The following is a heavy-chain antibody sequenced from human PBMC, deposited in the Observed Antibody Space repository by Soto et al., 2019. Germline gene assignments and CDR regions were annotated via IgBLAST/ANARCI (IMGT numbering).Heavy chain of an antibody. CDR1: GASISRDH. J-gene: IGHJ4*02. D-gene: IGHD6-19*01. CDR3: ATYTSDGGGRGY. CDR2: EYSGST. Sequence: QVQLQESGPGLVKPSETLSLTCTVSGASISRDHWNWIRQPPGKGLEWIGEYSGSTNYNPSLNSRATISVDTSKNQFSLKLSSVTAADTAVYFCATYTSDGGGRGYWGQGTLVTVSS. V-gene: IGHV4-59*08.